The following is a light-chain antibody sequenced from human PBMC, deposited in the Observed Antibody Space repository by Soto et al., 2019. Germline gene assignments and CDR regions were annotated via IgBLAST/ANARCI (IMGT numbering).Light chain of an antibody. V-gene: IGLV1-44*01. CDR3: SSWDASLNGYV. J-gene: IGLJ1*01. CDR2: NSY. CDR1: SSNIGSKT. Sequence: QSALTQPPSASGTPGQRVTISCSGSSSNIGSKTVNWYKQLPGTVPKLLIYNSYQRPSGVPDRFSASKSGTSASLAISGLQSEDEADYYCSSWDASLNGYVFGTGTKVTVL.